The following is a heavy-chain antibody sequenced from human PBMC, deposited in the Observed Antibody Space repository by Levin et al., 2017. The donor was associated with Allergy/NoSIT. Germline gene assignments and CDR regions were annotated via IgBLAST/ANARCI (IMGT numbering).Heavy chain of an antibody. V-gene: IGHV3-66*01. CDR2: IHSDGAT. J-gene: IGHJ5*02. D-gene: IGHD5-24*01. Sequence: GASVKVSCAASGFIVSANYMSWVRQAPGKGLEWVSVIHSDGATYYADSVKDRFTISRDSSKNTLYLQMNSLRAEDTAVYYCAKDPGYNKGTEFDPWGQGTLVTVSS. CDR1: GFIVSANY. CDR3: AKDPGYNKGTEFDP.